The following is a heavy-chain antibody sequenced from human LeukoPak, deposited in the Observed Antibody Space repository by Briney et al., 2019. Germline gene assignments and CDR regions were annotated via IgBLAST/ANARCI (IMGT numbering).Heavy chain of an antibody. J-gene: IGHJ4*02. Sequence: SETLSLTCTVSSGSINNYYWNWIRQPPGKGLEWIGYIFYSGSTNYNPSLNSRVTISVDTSKNQFSLKLSSVTAADTAVYYCARDYYDSSSFPYFDSWGRGTLVTVSS. CDR2: IFYSGST. D-gene: IGHD3-22*01. V-gene: IGHV4-59*01. CDR3: ARDYYDSSSFPYFDS. CDR1: SGSINNYY.